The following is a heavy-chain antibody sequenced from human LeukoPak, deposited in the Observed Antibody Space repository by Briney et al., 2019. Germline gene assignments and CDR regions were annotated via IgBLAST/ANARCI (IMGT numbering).Heavy chain of an antibody. CDR1: GDSIRGYY. J-gene: IGHJ4*02. Sequence: PSETLSLTCSVSGDSIRGYYWSWIRQPPGKRLEWIAYIYNSVTTNYNPSLKRRLTISVDTSENQISLKLSSVTAADTAVYYCARHGPADSRSYPLDYWGQGTLVTVSP. CDR2: IYNSVTT. D-gene: IGHD3-10*01. V-gene: IGHV4-59*08. CDR3: ARHGPADSRSYPLDY.